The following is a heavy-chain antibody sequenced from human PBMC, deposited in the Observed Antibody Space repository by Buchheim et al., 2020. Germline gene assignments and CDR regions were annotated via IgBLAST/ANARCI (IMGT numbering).Heavy chain of an antibody. CDR2: IYYSGST. D-gene: IGHD3-22*01. J-gene: IGHJ4*02. CDR3: ARAHRWVTMIVVVITNLGY. V-gene: IGHV4-31*03. Sequence: QVQLQESGPGLVKPSQTLSLTCTVSGGSISSGGYYWSWIRQHPGKGLAWIGYIYYSGSTYYNPSLKSRVTISVDTSKNQFSLKLSSVTAADTAVYYCARAHRWVTMIVVVITNLGYWGQGTL. CDR1: GGSISSGGYY.